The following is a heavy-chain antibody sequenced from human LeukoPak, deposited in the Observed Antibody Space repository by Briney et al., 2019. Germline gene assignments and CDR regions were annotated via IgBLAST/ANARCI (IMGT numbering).Heavy chain of an antibody. D-gene: IGHD3-10*01. CDR3: ARDSSWGWGSYFDY. Sequence: GGSLRLSCAASGFTFSTSAMHWVRQAPGKGLEFVSTINGDGTDTRYASSVRGRFTISRDNSKNTLYLQMGSLRDEDMAVYYCARDSSWGWGSYFDYWGQGTLVTVSS. CDR1: GFTFSTSA. CDR2: INGDGTDT. J-gene: IGHJ4*02. V-gene: IGHV3-64*01.